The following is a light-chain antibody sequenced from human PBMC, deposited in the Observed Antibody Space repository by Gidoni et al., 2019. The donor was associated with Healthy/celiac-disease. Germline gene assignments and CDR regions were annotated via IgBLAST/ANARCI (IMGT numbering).Light chain of an antibody. CDR2: DAS. J-gene: IGKJ2*01. CDR1: QDISNY. Sequence: DIQMTQSPSSLSASVGDRVTITCQASQDISNYLNWYQQKPGKAPQLLIYDASILETGVPSRFSGSGSGTDFTFTISSLQPEDIATYYCQQYDNFLPYTFGQGTKLEIK. V-gene: IGKV1-33*01. CDR3: QQYDNFLPYT.